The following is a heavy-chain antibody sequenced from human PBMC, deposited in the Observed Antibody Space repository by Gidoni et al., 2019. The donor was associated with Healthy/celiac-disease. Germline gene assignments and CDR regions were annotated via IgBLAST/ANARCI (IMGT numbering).Heavy chain of an antibody. D-gene: IGHD3-10*01. J-gene: IGHJ5*02. Sequence: QVQLVQSGAEVKKPGSSVKVSCKASGGTFSSYTISWVRQAPGQGLEWMGRIIPILGIANYAQKFQGRVTITADKSTSTAYMELSSLRSEDTAVYYCARGRVLLWFGAAAEKGNWFDPWGQGTLVTVSS. CDR2: IIPILGIA. CDR3: ARGRVLLWFGAAAEKGNWFDP. CDR1: GGTFSSYT. V-gene: IGHV1-69*02.